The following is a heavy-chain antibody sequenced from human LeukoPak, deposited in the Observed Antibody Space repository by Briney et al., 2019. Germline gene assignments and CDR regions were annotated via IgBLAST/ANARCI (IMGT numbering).Heavy chain of an antibody. CDR3: ASPGVGAADLYEFDY. D-gene: IGHD1-26*01. J-gene: IGHJ4*02. CDR2: IIPIFGTA. Sequence: ASVKVSCKASGGTFSSYAISWVRQAPGQGLEWMGGIIPIFGTANYAQKFQGRVTITTDESTGTAYMELSSLRSEDTAVYYCASPGVGAADLYEFDYWGQGTLVTVSS. CDR1: GGTFSSYA. V-gene: IGHV1-69*05.